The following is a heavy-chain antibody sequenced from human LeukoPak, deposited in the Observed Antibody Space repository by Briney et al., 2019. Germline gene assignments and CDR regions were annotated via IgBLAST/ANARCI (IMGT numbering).Heavy chain of an antibody. CDR2: IYHSGST. CDR3: ARHYSGSFYPPYFDY. D-gene: IGHD1-26*01. CDR1: VYSISNGYF. Sequence: PSETLSLTCAVSVYSISNGYFWGWIRQPPGKGLEWIGSIYHSGSTYYNPSLKSRVTISVDTSKNQFSLKVGSVTAADTAVYYCARHYSGSFYPPYFDYWGHGTLVTVSS. J-gene: IGHJ4*01. V-gene: IGHV4-38-2*01.